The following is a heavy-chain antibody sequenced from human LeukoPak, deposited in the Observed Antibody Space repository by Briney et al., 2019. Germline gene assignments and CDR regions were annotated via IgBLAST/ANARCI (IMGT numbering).Heavy chain of an antibody. D-gene: IGHD2-2*01. CDR3: AKEHDCSSTSCYPYYFDY. Sequence: GGSLRLSCAASGFTFSSYAMHWVRQAPGKGLEWVAVISYDGSNKYYADSVKGRFTISRDNSKNTLYLQMNSLRAEDTAVYYCAKEHDCSSTSCYPYYFDYWGQGTLVTVSS. J-gene: IGHJ4*02. CDR2: ISYDGSNK. CDR1: GFTFSSYA. V-gene: IGHV3-30-3*01.